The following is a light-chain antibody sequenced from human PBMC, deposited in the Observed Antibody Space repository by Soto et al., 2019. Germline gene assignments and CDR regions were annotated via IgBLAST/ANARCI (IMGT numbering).Light chain of an antibody. Sequence: QLVLTQPPSVSGAPGQSVTISCTGSSSNIGAGYAVHWYQQLPGTAPKLLIYGNNNRPSGVPDRFSGSKSGTSASLAITGLQAEDEADYYCQSYDTNLSSRGVVFGGGTKLTVL. CDR1: SSNIGAGYA. V-gene: IGLV1-40*01. J-gene: IGLJ2*01. CDR3: QSYDTNLSSRGVV. CDR2: GNN.